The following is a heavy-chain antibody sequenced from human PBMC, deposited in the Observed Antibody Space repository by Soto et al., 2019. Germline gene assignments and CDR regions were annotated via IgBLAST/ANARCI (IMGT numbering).Heavy chain of an antibody. CDR3: AKGTGGVVPVAIDY. Sequence: GGSLRLSCAASGFTFSSYAMTWVRQGPGKGLELVSSISGSGGATYYADSVKGRLTISRDNSKNTLYLQMNSLRAEDTAEYYCAKGTGGVVPVAIDYWGQGTLVTVSS. CDR2: ISGSGGAT. CDR1: GFTFSSYA. V-gene: IGHV3-23*01. D-gene: IGHD2-2*01. J-gene: IGHJ4*02.